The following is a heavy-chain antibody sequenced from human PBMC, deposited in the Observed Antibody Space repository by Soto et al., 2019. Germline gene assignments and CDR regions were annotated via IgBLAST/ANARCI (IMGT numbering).Heavy chain of an antibody. CDR1: GVTFSSYA. J-gene: IGHJ4*02. V-gene: IGHV3-30-3*01. Sequence: PWGSLTLSCAAYGVTFSSYAIHWFRQSPGKGLEWVAVISYDGSNKYYADSVKGRFTISRDNSKNTLYLQMNSLRAEDTAVYYCARDEIAYSSGYYYGPHYWGQGTLVTVSS. CDR3: ARDEIAYSSGYYYGPHY. CDR2: ISYDGSNK. D-gene: IGHD3-22*01.